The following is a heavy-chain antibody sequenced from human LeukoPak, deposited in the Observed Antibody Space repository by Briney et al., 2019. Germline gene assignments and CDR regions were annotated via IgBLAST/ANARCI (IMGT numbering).Heavy chain of an antibody. CDR1: GITFSSYG. D-gene: IGHD3-22*01. CDR3: ARERYDSSGYRTFDY. J-gene: IGHJ4*02. V-gene: IGHV3-33*01. Sequence: GGSLRLSCAASGITFSSYGMHRVRQAPGKGLEWVAVIWYDGSNKYYADSVKGRFTISRDNSKNTLYLQMNSLRAEDTAVYYCARERYDSSGYRTFDYWGQGTLVTVSS. CDR2: IWYDGSNK.